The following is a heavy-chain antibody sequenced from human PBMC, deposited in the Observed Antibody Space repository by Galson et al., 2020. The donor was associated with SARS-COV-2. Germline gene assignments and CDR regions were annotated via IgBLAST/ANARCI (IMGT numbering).Heavy chain of an antibody. Sequence: PRAPSRFSLHNHRLHRVRQPPAKGQAGVAVIYYEGKYKYHCDSVKGRFTHCIDNSKNTVYLQMNSLTAEDTAVYFCARRREDNKRRGLEHWGQGILVTVSS. CDR3: ARRREDNKRRGLEH. CDR2: IYYEGKYK. D-gene: IGHD1-1*01. V-gene: IGHV3-33*01. CDR1: RFSLHNHR. J-gene: IGHJ4*02.